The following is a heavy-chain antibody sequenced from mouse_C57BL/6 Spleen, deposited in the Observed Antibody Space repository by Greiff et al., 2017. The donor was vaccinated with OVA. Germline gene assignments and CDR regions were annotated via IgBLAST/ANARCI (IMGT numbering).Heavy chain of an antibody. V-gene: IGHV1-80*01. D-gene: IGHD1-1*01. Sequence: VKLVESGAELVKPGASVKISCKASGYAFSSYWMNWVKQRPGKGLEWIGQIYPGDGDTNYNGKFKGKATLTADKSSSTAYMQLSSLTSEDSAVYFCARWDYGSSGDFDYWGQGTTLTVSS. CDR2: IYPGDGDT. J-gene: IGHJ2*01. CDR1: GYAFSSYW. CDR3: ARWDYGSSGDFDY.